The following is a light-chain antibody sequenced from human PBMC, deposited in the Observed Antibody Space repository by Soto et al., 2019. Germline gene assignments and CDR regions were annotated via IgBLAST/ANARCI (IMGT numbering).Light chain of an antibody. CDR1: STDVGGYNY. J-gene: IGLJ1*01. CDR3: SSYTTSGSLYV. V-gene: IGLV2-14*01. CDR2: EVS. Sequence: QSALTQPASVSGSAGQSITISCTGTSTDVGGYNYVSWYQQHPGKAPNLMIYEVSNRPSGVSNRFSGSKSGNTASLTISGLQAEDEADYYCSSYTTSGSLYVFGTGTKLTVL.